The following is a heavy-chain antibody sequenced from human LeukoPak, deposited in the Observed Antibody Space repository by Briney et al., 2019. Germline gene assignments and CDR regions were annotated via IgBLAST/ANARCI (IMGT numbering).Heavy chain of an antibody. J-gene: IGHJ4*02. CDR3: ARGIVVVTAANFDY. V-gene: IGHV4-59*01. CDR2: IYYSGST. D-gene: IGHD2-21*02. CDR1: GGSISSYH. Sequence: SETLSLXCTVSGGSISSYHWSWIRQPPGKGLEWIGYIYYSGSTNYNPSLKSRVTISVDTSKNQFSLKLSSVTAADTAVYYCARGIVVVTAANFDYWGQGTLVTVSS.